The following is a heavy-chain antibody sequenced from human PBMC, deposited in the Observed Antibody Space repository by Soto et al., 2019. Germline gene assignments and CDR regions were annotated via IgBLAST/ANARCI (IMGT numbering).Heavy chain of an antibody. CDR3: ARGYYYYYIDV. J-gene: IGHJ6*03. CDR2: IFYTGST. Sequence: QVRLQESGPGLVKPSETRSLTCTVSDGSINSDYWSWIRQPPGKGLEWIGYIFYTGSTNYNPSLKSRVTISLDKCKNHFSLKLTSVTAADSAVYYCARGYYYYYIDVWGIGTTVTVSS. CDR1: DGSINSDY. V-gene: IGHV4-59*01.